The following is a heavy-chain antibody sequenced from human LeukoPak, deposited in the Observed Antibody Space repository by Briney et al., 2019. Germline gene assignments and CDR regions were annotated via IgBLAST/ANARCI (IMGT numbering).Heavy chain of an antibody. V-gene: IGHV4-30-4*01. CDR1: GGSISSGDYY. Sequence: SETLSLTCTVSGGSISSGDYYWSWIRQPPGKGLEWIGYTYYSGSTYYNPSLKNRVSISVDTSKNQFSLNLSSVTAADTAVYYCARPYYYDSRIDPWGQGTLVTVST. J-gene: IGHJ5*02. CDR2: TYYSGST. D-gene: IGHD3-22*01. CDR3: ARPYYYDSRIDP.